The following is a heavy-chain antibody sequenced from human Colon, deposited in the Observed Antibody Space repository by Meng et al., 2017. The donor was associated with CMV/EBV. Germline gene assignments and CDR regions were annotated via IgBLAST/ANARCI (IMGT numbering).Heavy chain of an antibody. CDR1: EFTFSSYG. D-gene: IGHD3-10*01. V-gene: IGHV3-21*01. Sequence: GGSLRLSCAASEFTFSSYGMNWVRQAPGKGLEWVSSISNKNKYIYYADSAKGRFTISKDNARHSLYLQMNSLRVEDTAVYYCASDPLRGAQPYFDHWGQGILVTVSS. CDR3: ASDPLRGAQPYFDH. CDR2: ISNKNKYI. J-gene: IGHJ4*02.